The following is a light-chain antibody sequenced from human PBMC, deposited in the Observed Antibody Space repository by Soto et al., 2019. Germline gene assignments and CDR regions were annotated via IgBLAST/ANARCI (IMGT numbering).Light chain of an antibody. V-gene: IGLV1-40*01. CDR2: GNN. J-gene: IGLJ1*01. Sequence: QSVLTQPPSVSGAPGQRVTISCTGSSSSIGAGYDVHWYHQLPGAAPKLLVSGNNNRPSGVPDRFSASKSGTSASLAITGLQTEDGAQYYCQSYDSRLTAYVFGTGTKVTVL. CDR3: QSYDSRLTAYV. CDR1: SSSIGAGYD.